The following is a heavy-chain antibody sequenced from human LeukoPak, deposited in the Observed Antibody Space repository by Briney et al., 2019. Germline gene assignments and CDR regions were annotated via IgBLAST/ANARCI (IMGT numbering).Heavy chain of an antibody. D-gene: IGHD6-19*01. Sequence: PGRSLRLSCTASGFTFSNYGIHWVRQAPGKGLERVAVIWNDGRNKYYADSVKGRFTVSRDNSKNTLYLQMNSLRAEDTAVYYCTRDLGSYSYSSDWYYFDYWGQGTLVTVSS. CDR2: IWNDGRNK. J-gene: IGHJ4*02. V-gene: IGHV3-33*01. CDR3: TRDLGSYSYSSDWYYFDY. CDR1: GFTFSNYG.